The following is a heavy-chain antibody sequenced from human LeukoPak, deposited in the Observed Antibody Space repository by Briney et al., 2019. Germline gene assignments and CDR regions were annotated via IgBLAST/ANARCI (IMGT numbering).Heavy chain of an antibody. V-gene: IGHV3-30-3*01. Sequence: GRSLRLSCAASGFSFSDYAMHWVRQAPGKGLEWVAIISYDGSNKYYADSVKDRFTISRDNSKNTQYLQMNSLRAEDTAVYYCAREVPAADYWGQGTLVTVSS. CDR2: ISYDGSNK. CDR1: GFSFSDYA. J-gene: IGHJ4*02. CDR3: AREVPAADY. D-gene: IGHD2-2*01.